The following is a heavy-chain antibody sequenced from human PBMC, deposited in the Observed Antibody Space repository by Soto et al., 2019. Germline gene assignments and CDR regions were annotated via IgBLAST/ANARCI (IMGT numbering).Heavy chain of an antibody. D-gene: IGHD6-13*01. V-gene: IGHV1-18*01. J-gene: IGHJ3*02. CDR1: GYTFTSYG. CDR3: ARVNQKAAAGHADAFDI. CDR2: ISAYNGNT. Sequence: ASVKVSCKASGYTFTSYGISWVRQAPGQGLEWMGWISAYNGNTNYAQKLQGRVTMTTDTSTSTAYMELRSLRSDDTAVYYCARVNQKAAAGHADAFDIRGQGTMVTVSS.